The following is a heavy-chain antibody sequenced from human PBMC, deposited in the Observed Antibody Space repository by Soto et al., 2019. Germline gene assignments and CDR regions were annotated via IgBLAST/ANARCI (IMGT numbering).Heavy chain of an antibody. CDR3: ARANPKGSSSWYAGYGMDV. V-gene: IGHV4-39*01. D-gene: IGHD6-13*01. Sequence: QLQLQESGPGLVKPSETLSLTCTVSGCSISSSSYYWGWIRQPPGKGLEWIGSIYYSGSTYYNPSLKSRVTISVDTSKNLFSLKLSSVTAADTAVYYCARANPKGSSSWYAGYGMDVLGQGTTVTVSS. CDR1: GCSISSSSYY. J-gene: IGHJ6*02. CDR2: IYYSGST.